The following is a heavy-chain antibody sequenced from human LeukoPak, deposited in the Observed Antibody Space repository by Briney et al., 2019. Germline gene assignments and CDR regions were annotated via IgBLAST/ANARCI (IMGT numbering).Heavy chain of an antibody. V-gene: IGHV3-9*01. D-gene: IGHD1-1*01. Sequence: PGGSLRLSCAASGFTFDDYAMHWVRQAPGKGLEWVSGISWNSGSIGYADSVKGRFTISRDNAKNSLYLQMNSLRAEDTAVYYCARAERYNWNDAADYWGQGTLVTVSS. CDR1: GFTFDDYA. CDR3: ARAERYNWNDAADY. CDR2: ISWNSGSI. J-gene: IGHJ4*02.